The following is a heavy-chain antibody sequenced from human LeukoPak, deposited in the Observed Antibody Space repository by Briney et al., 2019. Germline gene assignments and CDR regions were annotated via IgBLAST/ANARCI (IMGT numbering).Heavy chain of an antibody. J-gene: IGHJ4*02. CDR2: ISAYNGNT. CDR1: GYTFTSYG. CDR3: ASILGSLGSSWFSY. Sequence: ASVKVSCKASGYTFTSYGISWVRQAPGQGLEWMGWISAYNGNTNYAQKLQGRVTMTTDTSTSTAYMELRSLRSDDTAVYYCASILGSLGSSWFSYWGQGTLVTVSS. V-gene: IGHV1-18*01. D-gene: IGHD6-13*01.